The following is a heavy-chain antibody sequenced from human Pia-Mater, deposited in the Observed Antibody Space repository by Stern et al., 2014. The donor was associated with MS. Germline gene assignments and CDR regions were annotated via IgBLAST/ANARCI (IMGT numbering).Heavy chain of an antibody. CDR3: ARSPRTFGGVAYTFDI. V-gene: IGHV1-69*17. Sequence: QVQLVQSGAEVRKSGSSVKVSCKASGGSFSSYPITWVRKAAGRGLEWMGGIIPVFDMTNYAQKFQGRVTITADKATTTAYMELSSLRSDDTAVYYCARSPRTFGGVAYTFDIWGQGTMVTVSS. J-gene: IGHJ3*02. D-gene: IGHD3-16*01. CDR1: GGSFSSYP. CDR2: IIPVFDMT.